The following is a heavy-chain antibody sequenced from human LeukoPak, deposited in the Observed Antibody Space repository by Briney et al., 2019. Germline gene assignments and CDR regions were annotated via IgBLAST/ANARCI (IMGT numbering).Heavy chain of an antibody. V-gene: IGHV5-51*01. Sequence: GESLKISRQGSGYSFTSYWIGWVRQMPGKGLEWIGIIYPGDSDTRYSPSFQGQVNISADKSISTAYLQWSSRKASDTAMYYCARRGSTDTGFDYWGQGTLVTVSS. J-gene: IGHJ4*02. D-gene: IGHD2-2*01. CDR2: IYPGDSDT. CDR3: ARRGSTDTGFDY. CDR1: GYSFTSYW.